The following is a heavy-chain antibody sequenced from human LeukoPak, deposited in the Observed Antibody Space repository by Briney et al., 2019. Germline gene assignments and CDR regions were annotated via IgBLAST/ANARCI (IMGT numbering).Heavy chain of an antibody. D-gene: IGHD5-12*01. CDR1: GFTFSGHW. J-gene: IGHJ4*02. Sequence: PGGSLRLSCAASGFTFSGHWMHWVRQVPGKGLVWVSCINVDGSITSHADSVKGRFTISRDNAKNTLYLQMNSLRAEDTAVYYCAKLGVGYSGYDPTRTYYFDYWGQGTLVTVSS. CDR2: INVDGSIT. CDR3: AKLGVGYSGYDPTRTYYFDY. V-gene: IGHV3-74*01.